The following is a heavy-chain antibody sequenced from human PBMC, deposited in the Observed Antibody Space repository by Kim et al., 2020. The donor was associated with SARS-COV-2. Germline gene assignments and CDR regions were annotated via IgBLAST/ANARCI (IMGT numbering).Heavy chain of an antibody. Sequence: GGSLRLSCAASGFTFSSYAMHWVRQAPGKGLEWVAVISYDGSNKYYADSVKGRFTISRDNSKNTLYLQMNSLRAEDTAVYYCARDSRWLKHFDYWGQGTL. CDR1: GFTFSSYA. D-gene: IGHD4-17*01. V-gene: IGHV3-30*04. J-gene: IGHJ4*02. CDR2: ISYDGSNK. CDR3: ARDSRWLKHFDY.